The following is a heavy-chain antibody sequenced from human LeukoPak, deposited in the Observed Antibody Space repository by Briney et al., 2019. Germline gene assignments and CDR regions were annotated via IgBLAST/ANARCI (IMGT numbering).Heavy chain of an antibody. CDR3: ARSVPDYFDY. CDR1: GGSFSGYY. CDR2: INHGGST. V-gene: IGHV4-34*01. Sequence: SETLSLTCAVYGGSFSGYYWSWIRQPPGKGLEWIGEINHGGSTNYNPSLKSRVTISVDTSKNQFSLKLSSVTAADTAVYYCARSVPDYFDYWGQGTLVTVSS. J-gene: IGHJ4*02. D-gene: IGHD2-2*01.